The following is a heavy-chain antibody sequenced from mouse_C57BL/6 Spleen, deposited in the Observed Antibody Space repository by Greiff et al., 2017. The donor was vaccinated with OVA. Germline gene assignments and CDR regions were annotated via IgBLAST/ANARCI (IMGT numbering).Heavy chain of an antibody. J-gene: IGHJ4*01. Sequence: VQLQQPGAELVRPGSSVKLSCKASGYTFTSYWMHWVKQRPIQGLEWIGNIDPSDSETHYNQKFKDKATLTVDKSSSTAYMQLSSLTSEDSAVYYCARTAQATPYAMDYWGQGTSVTVSS. CDR1: GYTFTSYW. V-gene: IGHV1-52*01. CDR2: IDPSDSET. D-gene: IGHD3-2*02. CDR3: ARTAQATPYAMDY.